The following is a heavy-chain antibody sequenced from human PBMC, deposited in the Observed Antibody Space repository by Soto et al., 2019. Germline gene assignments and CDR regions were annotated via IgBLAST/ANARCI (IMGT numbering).Heavy chain of an antibody. Sequence: QVQLVQPGAEVKKPGSSVKISCKASGGTFSSYAISWVRQAPGQGLQWMGGIIPIFGTANYAQKFQGRVTITADESTSTAYREVRSLRSDDTAVYYCARRINMIVVAAFDAFDIWGQGTMVTVSS. J-gene: IGHJ3*02. V-gene: IGHV1-69*01. CDR1: GGTFSSYA. CDR3: ARRINMIVVAAFDAFDI. CDR2: IIPIFGTA. D-gene: IGHD3-22*01.